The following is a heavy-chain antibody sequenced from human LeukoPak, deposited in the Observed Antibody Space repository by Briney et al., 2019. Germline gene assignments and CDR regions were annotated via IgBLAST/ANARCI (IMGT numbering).Heavy chain of an antibody. CDR3: AKISSSAESNFAY. Sequence: QPGRSLRLSCAASGFTFSTYVMHWVRQAPGKGLEWVAFIWPDGSKKYYADSVKGRFAISRENSKNTVYLQMNDLRPEDTALYFCAKISSSAESNFAYWGQGTLLTVSS. CDR1: GFTFSTYV. V-gene: IGHV3-33*06. CDR2: IWPDGSKK. D-gene: IGHD6-25*01. J-gene: IGHJ4*02.